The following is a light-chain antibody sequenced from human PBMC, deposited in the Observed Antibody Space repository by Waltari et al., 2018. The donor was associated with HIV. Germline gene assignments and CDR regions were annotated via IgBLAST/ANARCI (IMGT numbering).Light chain of an antibody. Sequence: QSALTPPAAVSGSPGQPITISCTGTSNAVGNYNLVSWYQQHPGTAPKLMIYEASKRPSGVSNRFSGSKSGNTASLTISGPQAEDEADYYCCSYAGSSTWVFGGGTKLTVL. CDR3: CSYAGSSTWV. CDR2: EAS. V-gene: IGLV2-23*01. J-gene: IGLJ3*02. CDR1: SNAVGNYNL.